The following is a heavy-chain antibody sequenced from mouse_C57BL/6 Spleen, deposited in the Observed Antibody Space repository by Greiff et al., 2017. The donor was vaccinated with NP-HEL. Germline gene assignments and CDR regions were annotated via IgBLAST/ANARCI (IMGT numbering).Heavy chain of an antibody. V-gene: IGHV1-76*01. CDR1: GYTFTDYY. D-gene: IGHD2-3*01. CDR3: AKFYDPYYAMDY. CDR2: IYPGSGNT. J-gene: IGHJ4*01. Sequence: VQVVESGAELVRPGASVKLSCKASGYTFTDYYINWVKQRPGQGLEWIARIYPGSGNTYYNEKFKGKATLTAEKSSSTAYMQLSSLTSEDSAVYFCAKFYDPYYAMDYWGQGTSVTVSS.